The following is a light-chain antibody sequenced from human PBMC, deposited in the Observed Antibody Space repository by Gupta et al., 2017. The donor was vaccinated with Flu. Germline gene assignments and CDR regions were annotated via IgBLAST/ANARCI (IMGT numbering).Light chain of an antibody. Sequence: DIQMTQSPSTLSASVGDKVTITCRASQSISSWLAWYLQKPGKAPKLLIYKASTLESGVPSRFSGSGSGTDFTLTISSLQPDDFATYYCQQDYSYPWTFGQGTKVEIK. CDR2: KAS. CDR1: QSISSW. CDR3: QQDYSYPWT. J-gene: IGKJ1*01. V-gene: IGKV1-5*03.